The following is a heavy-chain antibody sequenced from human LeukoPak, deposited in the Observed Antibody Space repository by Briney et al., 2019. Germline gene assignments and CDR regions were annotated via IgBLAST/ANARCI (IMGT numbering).Heavy chain of an antibody. D-gene: IGHD3-10*01. CDR2: IYYSGST. Sequence: SETLSLTCTVSGGSISSSSYYWGWIRQPPGKGLEWIGSIYYSGSTYYNPSLKSRVTISVDTSKNQFSLKLSSVTAADTAVYYCARGKRGSRYFDYWGQGTLVTVSS. CDR1: GGSISSSSYY. V-gene: IGHV4-39*07. CDR3: ARGKRGSRYFDY. J-gene: IGHJ4*02.